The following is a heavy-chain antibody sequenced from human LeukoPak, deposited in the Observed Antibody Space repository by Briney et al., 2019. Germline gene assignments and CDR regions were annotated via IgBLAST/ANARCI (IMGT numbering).Heavy chain of an antibody. CDR1: GFIVSSNY. Sequence: GGSLRLSCAASGFIVSSNYMSWVRQAPGKGLEWVSAIYSGGSTYYADSVKGRFTISRDNSKNTLYLQMNSLRAEDTAVYYCAGSPTGVNYFDYWGRGTLVTVSS. CDR2: IYSGGST. J-gene: IGHJ4*02. V-gene: IGHV3-53*01. CDR3: AGSPTGVNYFDY. D-gene: IGHD3-3*01.